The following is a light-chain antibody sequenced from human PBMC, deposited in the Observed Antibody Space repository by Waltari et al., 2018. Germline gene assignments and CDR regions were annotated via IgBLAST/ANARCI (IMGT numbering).Light chain of an antibody. J-gene: IGKJ3*01. CDR3: QQSYSSPRGFT. CDR1: QSISSW. Sequence: DIQMTQSPSTLSASVGDRVTITCRASQSISSWLAWYQQKPGIAPKLLIYDASSLESGVPSRFSGSGSGTEFTLTISSLQPDDFAIYYCQQSYSSPRGFTFGPGTKVDIK. CDR2: DAS. V-gene: IGKV1-5*01.